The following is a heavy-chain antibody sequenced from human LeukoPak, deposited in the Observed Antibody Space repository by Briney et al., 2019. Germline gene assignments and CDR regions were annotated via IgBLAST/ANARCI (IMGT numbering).Heavy chain of an antibody. CDR2: IIPIFGTA. D-gene: IGHD4-17*01. V-gene: IGHV1-69*13. CDR3: ASTVSDGDYEGEWFDP. CDR1: GGTFSSYG. J-gene: IGHJ5*02. Sequence: SVKVSCKASGGTFSSYGSCWVRQAPGQGLEWMGGIIPIFGTANYAQKFQGRVTITADESTSTAYMELSSLRSEDTAVYYCASTVSDGDYEGEWFDPWGQGTLVTVSS.